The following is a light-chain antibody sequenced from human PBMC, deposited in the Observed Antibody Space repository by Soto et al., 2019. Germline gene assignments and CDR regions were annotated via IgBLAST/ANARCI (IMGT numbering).Light chain of an antibody. J-gene: IGLJ2*01. CDR2: EGS. CDR3: CSYAGRSTL. Sequence: QSALTQPASVSGSPGQSITMSCTGTSSDVGSYNVVSWYQQHPGKAPKLMIYEGSKRPSGVSNRFSGSKSGNTASLTISGLQAEDEADYYCCSYAGRSTLFGGGTKVTVL. V-gene: IGLV2-23*01. CDR1: SSDVGSYNV.